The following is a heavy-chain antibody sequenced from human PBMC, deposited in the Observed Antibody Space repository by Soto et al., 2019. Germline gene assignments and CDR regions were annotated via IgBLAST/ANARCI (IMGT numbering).Heavy chain of an antibody. CDR3: ATTVTYFHGSGSSNCDS. J-gene: IGHJ4*02. V-gene: IGHV4-30-2*01. CDR2: RYLSGST. D-gene: IGHD3-10*01. CDR1: SDSIISGAYS. Sequence: QLPLQESGSGLVKPSQTLSLTCAVSSDSIISGAYSWSWIRQPPGKGLEWIGYRYLSGSTKYNPSLKSRVTMAIATSKNHFSLKLPSATAADTALYYCATTVTYFHGSGSSNCDSCGQGTLVTVSS.